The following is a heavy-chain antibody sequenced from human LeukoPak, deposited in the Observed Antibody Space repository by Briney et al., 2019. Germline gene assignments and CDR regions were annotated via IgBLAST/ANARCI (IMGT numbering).Heavy chain of an antibody. CDR3: ARDLQQLVFDY. Sequence: GGSLRLSCAASGFTFSSYSMNWVRQAPGKGLEWVSSISSSSSYIYYADSVKGRFTISRDNAKNSLYLQMNSLRAKDTAVYYCARDLQQLVFDYWGQGTLVTFSS. D-gene: IGHD6-13*01. J-gene: IGHJ4*02. CDR2: ISSSSSYI. V-gene: IGHV3-21*01. CDR1: GFTFSSYS.